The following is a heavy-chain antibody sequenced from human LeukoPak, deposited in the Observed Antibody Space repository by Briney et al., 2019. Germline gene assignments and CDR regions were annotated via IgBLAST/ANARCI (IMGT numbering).Heavy chain of an antibody. J-gene: IGHJ4*02. Sequence: GGSLRLSCAASGFTFSSYAMSWVLQAPGKGLEWVSAISGSGGSTYYADSVKGRFTISRDNSKNTLYLQMNSLRAEDTAVYYCAKPYSIVVVPAASWGQGTLVTVSS. D-gene: IGHD2-2*01. CDR2: ISGSGGST. V-gene: IGHV3-23*01. CDR1: GFTFSSYA. CDR3: AKPYSIVVVPAAS.